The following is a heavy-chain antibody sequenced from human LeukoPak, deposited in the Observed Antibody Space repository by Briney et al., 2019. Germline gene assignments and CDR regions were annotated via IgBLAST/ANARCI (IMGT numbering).Heavy chain of an antibody. J-gene: IGHJ2*01. CDR2: ISSSSSTI. CDR1: GFTFSSYS. CDR3: ARGVLGKEYWYFDL. V-gene: IGHV3-48*01. D-gene: IGHD7-27*01. Sequence: GGSLGLSCAASGFTFSSYSMNWVRQAPGKGLEWVSYISSSSSTIYYADSVKGRFTISRDNAKNSLYLQMNSLRAEDTAVYYCARGVLGKEYWYFDLWGRGTLVTVSS.